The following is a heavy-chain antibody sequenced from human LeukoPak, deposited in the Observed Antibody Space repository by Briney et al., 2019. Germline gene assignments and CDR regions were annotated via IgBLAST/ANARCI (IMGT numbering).Heavy chain of an antibody. J-gene: IGHJ3*02. Sequence: GGSLRLSCVASEFTLSSYWMTWVRQAPGKGLEWVANIKPDGSDEYYVDSVKGRFAISRDNAKNSLYLQVNSLRAEDTAVYYCARDPYSNFFGAFDIWGQGTMVTVSS. CDR1: EFTLSSYW. CDR2: IKPDGSDE. D-gene: IGHD6-13*01. CDR3: ARDPYSNFFGAFDI. V-gene: IGHV3-7*04.